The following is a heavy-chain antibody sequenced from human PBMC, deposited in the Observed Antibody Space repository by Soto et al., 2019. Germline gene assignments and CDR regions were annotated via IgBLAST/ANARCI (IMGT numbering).Heavy chain of an antibody. Sequence: EVQLIESGGGWVQPGTSLRVSCVASVFTFHEYAIHWVRQAPGKGLEWVSGISSDGDTIAYADSVQGRFTVFRDNAKNSLYLQMNSLRAEDTALYYCTKGGYDLIYYFGMDVWGQGTTVTVSS. CDR3: TKGGYDLIYYFGMDV. V-gene: IGHV3-9*01. D-gene: IGHD5-12*01. CDR2: ISSDGDTI. CDR1: VFTFHEYA. J-gene: IGHJ6*02.